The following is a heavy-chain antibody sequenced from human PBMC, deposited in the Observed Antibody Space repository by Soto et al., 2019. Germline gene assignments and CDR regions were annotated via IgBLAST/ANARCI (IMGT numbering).Heavy chain of an antibody. V-gene: IGHV3-7*03. Sequence: GGSLRLSCAVSGFTFTSYSMSWVRQAPGEGLEWVANIRQDGHEKYYVDSVRGRFTISRDNAQNSLYLQMDSLRAEDTAMYYCARDLPGYCTTTNCYYYFDFWGQGTLVTVSS. CDR3: ARDLPGYCTTTNCYYYFDF. J-gene: IGHJ4*02. CDR2: IRQDGHEK. CDR1: GFTFTSYS. D-gene: IGHD2-2*01.